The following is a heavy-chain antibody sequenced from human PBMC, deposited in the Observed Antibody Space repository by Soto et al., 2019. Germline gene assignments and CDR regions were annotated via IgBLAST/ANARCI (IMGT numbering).Heavy chain of an antibody. CDR2: IYWDDDK. CDR1: GFSLSTTGVG. Sequence: QITLKESGPTLVKPTQTLTLTCTFSGFSLSTTGVGVAWIRQPPGKALEWLALIYWDDDKRYRPSLESRLTITTDPSKNQVVLTLTNIASVDTATYYCAYLPCSGGSLYWFSFSGMDVWGQGTTVTVSS. CDR3: AYLPCSGGSLYWFSFSGMDV. D-gene: IGHD2-15*01. V-gene: IGHV2-5*02. J-gene: IGHJ6*02.